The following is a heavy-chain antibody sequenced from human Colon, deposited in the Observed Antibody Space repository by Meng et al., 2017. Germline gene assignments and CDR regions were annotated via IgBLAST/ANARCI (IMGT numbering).Heavy chain of an antibody. CDR3: ARGVDWAKSGNF. D-gene: IGHD3-9*01. CDR1: CGSFSNYY. CDR2: IHPSGSS. J-gene: IGHJ4*02. Sequence: HVQRRQWGAVLLETSATLSLPCAVYCGSFSNYYLAWSRQPPGKGLEWIGEIHPSGSSYYSPSLQSRVTITLDTSKNQFSLTLSSLTAADTAVYYCARGVDWAKSGNFWGQGALVTVSS. V-gene: IGHV4-34*01.